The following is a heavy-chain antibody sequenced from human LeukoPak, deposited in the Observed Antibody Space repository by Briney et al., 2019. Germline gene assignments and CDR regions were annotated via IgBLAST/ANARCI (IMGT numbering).Heavy chain of an antibody. J-gene: IGHJ5*02. CDR1: GGLISSYY. CDR3: ARSHDFWSGYRFDP. V-gene: IGHV4-59*07. D-gene: IGHD3-3*01. CDR2: IYYSGST. Sequence: SDTLALTCTVSGGLISSYYWRWIRQPPGKGLEWIGYIYYSGSTNYNPSLKSRVTISVDTSKNQFSLKLSSVTAADTAVYYCARSHDFWSGYRFDPLGQGTLVTVSS.